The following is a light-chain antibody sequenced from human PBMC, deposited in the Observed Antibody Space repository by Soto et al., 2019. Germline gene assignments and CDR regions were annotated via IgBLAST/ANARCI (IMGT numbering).Light chain of an antibody. CDR3: TSFSSSTSLYV. CDR2: QVT. V-gene: IGLV2-14*01. Sequence: QSALTQPASVSGSLGQSITISCTGTTRDIAGYNYISWYQQLPGKAPKLMIYQVTIRPSGISNRFSGSKSGNTASLTISGLQPEDEADYYCTSFSSSTSLYVFGIGTKLTVL. J-gene: IGLJ1*01. CDR1: TRDIAGYNY.